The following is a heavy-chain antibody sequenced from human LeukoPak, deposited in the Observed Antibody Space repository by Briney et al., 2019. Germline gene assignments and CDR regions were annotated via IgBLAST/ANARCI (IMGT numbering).Heavy chain of an antibody. CDR2: IIPVFGTA. CDR1: GGTFSSHA. D-gene: IGHD3-3*01. Sequence: SVKVSCKASGGTFSSHAINWVRQAPGQGLEWMGRIIPVFGTAKSAQKFQGRVTITTDESTSTAYMELSSLRSEDTAVYYCARGDFWSGYYSPRWYFDLWGRGTLVTVSS. CDR3: ARGDFWSGYYSPRWYFDL. J-gene: IGHJ2*01. V-gene: IGHV1-69*05.